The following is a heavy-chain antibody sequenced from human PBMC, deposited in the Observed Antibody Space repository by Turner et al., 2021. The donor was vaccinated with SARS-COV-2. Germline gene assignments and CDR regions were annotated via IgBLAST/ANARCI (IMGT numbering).Heavy chain of an antibody. CDR1: GYTLTELS. Sequence: QVQLVQSGAAVKKPGASVNVSCKVSGYTLTELSMHWVRQAPGKGLEWMGGFDPEDGETIYEQKFQGRVTMTEDTSTDTAYMELSSLRSEDTAVYYCATGVAVAGTPSDYYYYYGMDVWGQGTTVTVSS. J-gene: IGHJ6*02. D-gene: IGHD6-19*01. V-gene: IGHV1-24*01. CDR2: FDPEDGET. CDR3: ATGVAVAGTPSDYYYYYGMDV.